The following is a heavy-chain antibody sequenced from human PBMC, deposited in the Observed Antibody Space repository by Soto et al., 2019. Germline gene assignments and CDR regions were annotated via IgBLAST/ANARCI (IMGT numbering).Heavy chain of an antibody. CDR2: INSDGSGT. V-gene: IGHV3-74*01. Sequence: GGSLRLSCVASGFTFSSYWMHWVRQAPGKGLEWVSRINSDGSGTTYADSVKGRFTISRDNAKNTLYLQMNSLRVEDTAVYYCASGLRASRFDYWGQRIVVTVSS. CDR3: ASGLRASRFDY. CDR1: GFTFSSYW. J-gene: IGHJ4*02.